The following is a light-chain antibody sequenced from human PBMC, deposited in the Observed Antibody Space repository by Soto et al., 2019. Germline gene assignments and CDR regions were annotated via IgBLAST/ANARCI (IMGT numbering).Light chain of an antibody. Sequence: QSVLTQPPSASGTPGQRVTISCSGSSSNIGSNTVNWYQQLPGTAPKLMIYDVSKWPSGVPDRFSGSKSGNTASLTISGLQAEDEADYYCCSYAGNYIWVFGGGTKVTVL. CDR3: CSYAGNYIWV. V-gene: IGLV1-44*01. J-gene: IGLJ3*02. CDR2: DVS. CDR1: SSNIGSNT.